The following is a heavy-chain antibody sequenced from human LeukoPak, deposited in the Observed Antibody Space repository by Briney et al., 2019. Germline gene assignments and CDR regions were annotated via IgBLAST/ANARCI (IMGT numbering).Heavy chain of an antibody. CDR2: ISSSGANA. V-gene: IGHV3-23*01. Sequence: PGGSLRLSCAASGFTFRSYAMTWGRQAPGKGLEWGSTISSSGANAYYADSVKGLFTISRDNSKSTLYLQLHSLRPEDSATYYCAKAASASTAWFGDYWGQGTQVPVSS. D-gene: IGHD3-10*01. CDR3: AKAASASTAWFGDY. CDR1: GFTFRSYA. J-gene: IGHJ4*02.